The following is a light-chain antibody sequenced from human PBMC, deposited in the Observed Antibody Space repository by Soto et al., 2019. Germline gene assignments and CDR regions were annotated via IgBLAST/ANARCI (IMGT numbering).Light chain of an antibody. CDR1: SSGVGGYNY. V-gene: IGLV2-14*01. CDR3: TSYTCSITPYV. CDR2: DVS. J-gene: IGLJ1*01. Sequence: QSVLTQPASVSGSPGQSITISCTGTSSGVGGYNYVSWYQQHPGKAPKLMIYDVSNRPSGVSNRFSGSKSGNTASLTISGLQAEDEADYYCTSYTCSITPYVFGTGTMVTVL.